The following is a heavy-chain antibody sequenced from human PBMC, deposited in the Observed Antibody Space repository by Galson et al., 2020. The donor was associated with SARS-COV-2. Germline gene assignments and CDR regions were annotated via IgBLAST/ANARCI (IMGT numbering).Heavy chain of an antibody. CDR3: AKDGGYSYGSDYYYYGMDV. J-gene: IGHJ6*02. Sequence: GESLKISCAASGFTFSSYGMHWVRQAPGKGLEWVAVIWYDGSNKYYADSVKGRFTISRDNSKNTLYLQMNSLRAEDTAVYYCAKDGGYSYGSDYYYYGMDVWGQGTTVTVSS. D-gene: IGHD5-18*01. V-gene: IGHV3-33*06. CDR1: GFTFSSYG. CDR2: IWYDGSNK.